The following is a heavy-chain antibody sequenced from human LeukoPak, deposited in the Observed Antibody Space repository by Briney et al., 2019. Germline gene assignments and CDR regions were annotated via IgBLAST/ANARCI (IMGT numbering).Heavy chain of an antibody. Sequence: GGSLRLSCAASGFTFSSYAMNWVRQAPGKGLEWVSAISGSGDSTYYADSVKGRFTISRDNSKNTLYLQMNSLRAEDTAVYYCAKASLIVVVTLTPFDSWGQGTLVTVSS. CDR3: AKASLIVVVTLTPFDS. CDR2: ISGSGDST. J-gene: IGHJ4*02. V-gene: IGHV3-23*01. D-gene: IGHD3-22*01. CDR1: GFTFSSYA.